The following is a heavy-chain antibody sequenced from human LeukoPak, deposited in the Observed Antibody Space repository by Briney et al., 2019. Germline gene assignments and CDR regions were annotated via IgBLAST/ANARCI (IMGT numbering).Heavy chain of an antibody. V-gene: IGHV4-34*01. J-gene: IGHJ6*02. CDR1: GGSFSGFY. CDR3: ARGRIAVAGRGAYYYYGMDV. CDR2: INHSGST. Sequence: SETLSLTCAVYGGSFSGFYWSWIRQPPGKGLEWIGEINHSGSTNYNPSLKSRVTISVDTSKNQFSLKLSSVTAADTAVYYCARGRIAVAGRGAYYYYGMDVWGQGTTVTVSS. D-gene: IGHD6-19*01.